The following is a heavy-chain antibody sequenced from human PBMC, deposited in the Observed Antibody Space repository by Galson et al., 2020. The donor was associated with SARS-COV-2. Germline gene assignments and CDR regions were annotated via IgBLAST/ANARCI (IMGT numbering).Heavy chain of an antibody. Sequence: GGSLSLSCAASGLTFNRHTLTWVRQAPGKGLEWVSSISASGDRTYYADSVKGRFTISRDNSRTPLFLQMNSLRVEDTAIYYCATAPDRVYWGQGTPVTVSS. CDR2: ISASGDRT. CDR3: ATAPDRVY. CDR1: GLTFNRHT. J-gene: IGHJ4*02. V-gene: IGHV3-23*01.